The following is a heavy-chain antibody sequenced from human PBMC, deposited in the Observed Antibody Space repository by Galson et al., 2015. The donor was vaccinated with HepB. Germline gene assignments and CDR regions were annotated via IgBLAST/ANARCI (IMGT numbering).Heavy chain of an antibody. V-gene: IGHV3-66*01. CDR2: IYSGGST. CDR1: GFTVSSNY. CDR3: ARVRCSGGSCYLDY. J-gene: IGHJ4*02. D-gene: IGHD2-15*01. Sequence: SLRLSCAASGFTVSSNYMSWVRQAPGKGLEWVSVIYSGGSTYYADSVKGRFTISRDNSKNTLYLQMNSLRAEDTAVYYCARVRCSGGSCYLDYWGQGTLVTVSS.